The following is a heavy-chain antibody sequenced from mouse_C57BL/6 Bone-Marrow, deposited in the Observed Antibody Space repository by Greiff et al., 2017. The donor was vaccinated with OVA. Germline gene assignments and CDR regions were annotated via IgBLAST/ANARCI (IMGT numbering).Heavy chain of an antibody. CDR3: ARERITTVVGAMDY. Sequence: EVKVVESGGGLVQPGGSLKLSCAASGFTFSDYYMYWVRQTPEKRLEWVAYISNGGGSTYYPDTVKGRFTISRDNAKNTLYLQMSRLKSEDTAMDYCARERITTVVGAMDYWGQGTSVTVSS. CDR1: GFTFSDYY. D-gene: IGHD1-1*01. V-gene: IGHV5-12*01. J-gene: IGHJ4*01. CDR2: ISNGGGST.